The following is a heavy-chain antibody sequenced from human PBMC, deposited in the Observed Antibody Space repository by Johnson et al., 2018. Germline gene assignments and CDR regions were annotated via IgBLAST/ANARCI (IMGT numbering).Heavy chain of an antibody. D-gene: IGHD3-10*01. J-gene: IGHJ5*02. CDR3: TKGPGNS. Sequence: VQLVQSGGGLVQPGGSLRLSCAASGFAFSSYSMNWVRQAPGKGLEWVSYVNSAISTIYYADYVKGRFTISRDNAKNSLYLHLNDLKADDTALYYCTKGPGNSWGQGTLVTVSS. V-gene: IGHV3-48*01. CDR2: VNSAISTI. CDR1: GFAFSSYS.